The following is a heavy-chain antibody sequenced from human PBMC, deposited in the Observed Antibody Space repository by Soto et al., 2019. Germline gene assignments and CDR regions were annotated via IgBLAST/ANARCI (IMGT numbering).Heavy chain of an antibody. D-gene: IGHD6-13*01. CDR2: IDTSGSST. Sequence: GGSLRLSCEASGFIFTNFWMHWVRQVPGKGLVWVSRIDTSGSSTSYADPVKGRFTISRDNAKNTVSLQMNSLRAEDTGVYYCAKDSWYFDLWSQGSLVTVSS. V-gene: IGHV3-74*01. J-gene: IGHJ4*02. CDR3: AKDSWYFDL. CDR1: GFIFTNFW.